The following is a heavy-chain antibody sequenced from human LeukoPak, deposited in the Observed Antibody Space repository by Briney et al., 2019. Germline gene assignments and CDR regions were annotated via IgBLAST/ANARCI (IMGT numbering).Heavy chain of an antibody. CDR1: GGSISGYY. D-gene: IGHD1-20*01. J-gene: IGHJ4*02. Sequence: SETLSLTCSVSGGSISGYYWSWIRQPPGKELEWIGYVYYSENTKYNPSLESRVTISLDTSKNQFSLRLNSVTTADTAVYFCTRRVAITGTHKAYFDYWGQGILVTVSS. V-gene: IGHV4-59*08. CDR3: TRRVAITGTHKAYFDY. CDR2: VYYSENT.